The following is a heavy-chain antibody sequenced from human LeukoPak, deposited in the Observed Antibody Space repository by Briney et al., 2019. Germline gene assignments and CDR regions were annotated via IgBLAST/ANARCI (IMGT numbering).Heavy chain of an antibody. CDR3: ASTIFGVVSDDY. CDR1: LYTFTSYG. V-gene: IGHV1-18*01. D-gene: IGHD3-3*01. J-gene: IGHJ4*02. Sequence: ASVKVSCKASLYTFTSYGISWVRQAPGQGREWMGWISAYNGNTNYAQKLQGRVTMTTDTSTSTAYMELRSLRSDDTAVYYCASTIFGVVSDDYWGQGTLVTVSS. CDR2: ISAYNGNT.